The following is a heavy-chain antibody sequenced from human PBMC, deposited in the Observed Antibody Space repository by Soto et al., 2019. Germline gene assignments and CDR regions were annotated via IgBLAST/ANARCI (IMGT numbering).Heavy chain of an antibody. Sequence: GGSLRLSCSASGFTFSSYAMHWVRQAPGEGQGLRRGLEWVSDIIDSGGSTYYADSVKGRFTISRDNSKSTLYLQMNSLRAEDTALYYCAKGRSYYYYYGVDVWGQGTTVTV. J-gene: IGHJ6*02. V-gene: IGHV3-23*01. CDR3: AKGRSYYYYYGVDV. CDR2: IIDSGGST. CDR1: GFTFSSYA.